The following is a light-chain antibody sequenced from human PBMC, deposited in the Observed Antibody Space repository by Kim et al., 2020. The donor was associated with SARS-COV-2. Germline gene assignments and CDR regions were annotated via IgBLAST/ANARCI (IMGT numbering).Light chain of an antibody. J-gene: IGLJ1*01. CDR3: NSRDSSGNHLYV. V-gene: IGLV3-19*01. CDR2: GKN. Sequence: SSELTQDLAVSVALGQTVRITCQGDSLRSYYASWYQQKPGQAPVLVIYGKNNRPSGIPDRFSGSSSGNTASLTITGAQAEDEADYYCNSRDSSGNHLYVFGTGTKVTVL. CDR1: SLRSYY.